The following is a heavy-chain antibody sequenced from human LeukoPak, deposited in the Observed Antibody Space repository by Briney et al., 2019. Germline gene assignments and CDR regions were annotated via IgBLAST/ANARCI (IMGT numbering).Heavy chain of an antibody. V-gene: IGHV3-15*01. Sequence: PGGSLRLSCAASGFTFSNAWMTWVRQAPGKGLEWVGRVKSKVDGGTTDYAAPVKCRFTISRDDSKNMLYLQMNSLKAEDTAVYYCTTPVSYHYYMDVWGKGTTVIISS. CDR2: VKSKVDGGTT. D-gene: IGHD1-14*01. CDR1: GFTFSNAW. J-gene: IGHJ6*03. CDR3: TTPVSYHYYMDV.